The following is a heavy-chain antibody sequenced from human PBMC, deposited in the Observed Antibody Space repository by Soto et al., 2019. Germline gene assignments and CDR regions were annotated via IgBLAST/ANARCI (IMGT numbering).Heavy chain of an antibody. J-gene: IGHJ4*02. CDR2: IYYSGST. CDR3: AREGDGYSSFDY. CDR1: GGSISSGGYY. D-gene: IGHD5-18*01. V-gene: IGHV4-31*03. Sequence: QVQLQESGPGLVKPSQTLSLTCTVSGGSISSGGYYWSWIRQHPGKGLEWIGYIYYSGSTYYNPSLKSRXXIXVXXSKNQFSLKLSSVTAADTAVYYCAREGDGYSSFDYWGQGTLVTVSS.